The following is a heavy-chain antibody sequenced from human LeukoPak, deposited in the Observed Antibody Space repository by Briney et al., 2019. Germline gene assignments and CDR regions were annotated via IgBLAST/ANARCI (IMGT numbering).Heavy chain of an antibody. Sequence: GGSLRLSCAASGFTFSSYSMNWVRQAPGKGLEWVSSISSSSSYIYYADSVKARFTISRDNAKNSLYLQMNSLRAEDTAVYYCASSYYDILTGYYSVALDVWGQGTTVTVSS. V-gene: IGHV3-21*01. CDR1: GFTFSSYS. CDR3: ASSYYDILTGYYSVALDV. CDR2: ISSSSSYI. J-gene: IGHJ6*02. D-gene: IGHD3-9*01.